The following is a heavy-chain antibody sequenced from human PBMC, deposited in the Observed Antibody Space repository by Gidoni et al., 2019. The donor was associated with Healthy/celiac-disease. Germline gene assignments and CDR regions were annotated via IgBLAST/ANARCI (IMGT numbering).Heavy chain of an antibody. J-gene: IGHJ6*02. Sequence: GSLKLSCAASGFTFSGSAMHWVRQASGKGLEWVGRIRSKANSYATVYAASVKGRFTISRDDSKNTAYLQMNSLKTEDTAVYYCTRPADLDDYGDYSPPPGMDVWGQGTTVTVSS. CDR2: IRSKANSYAT. D-gene: IGHD4-17*01. CDR1: GFTFSGSA. V-gene: IGHV3-73*01. CDR3: TRPADLDDYGDYSPPPGMDV.